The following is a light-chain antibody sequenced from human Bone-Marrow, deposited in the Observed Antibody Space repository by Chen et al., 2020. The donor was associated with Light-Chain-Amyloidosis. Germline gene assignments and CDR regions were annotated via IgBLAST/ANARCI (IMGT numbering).Light chain of an antibody. CDR3: QQYDKLPLT. J-gene: IGKJ4*01. CDR2: DSS. V-gene: IGKV1-33*01. Sequence: DVQLTQSPSSLSASVGDRVTITCQASQDITNYLNWYQQKPGRAPKLLIFDSSNMAGGVPSRFSGSGSGSTFSLTISSLEPEDVATYFCQQYDKLPLTFGGGTKVEI. CDR1: QDITNY.